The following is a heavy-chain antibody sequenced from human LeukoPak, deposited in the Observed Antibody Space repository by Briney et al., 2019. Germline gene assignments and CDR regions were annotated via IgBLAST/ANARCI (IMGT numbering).Heavy chain of an antibody. V-gene: IGHV3-23*01. J-gene: IGHJ4*02. CDR2: IRPDGNRT. CDR3: AREQSGTRGWYTVDY. CDR1: GFTFSTYA. D-gene: IGHD6-19*01. Sequence: GGSLRLSCAASGFTFSTYAITWVRQGPGKGLEWVSPIRPDGNRTYYANSVRGRFTISRDNSKDTVYLQINGLRVEDTAVYYCAREQSGTRGWYTVDYWGEGTMVSVSS.